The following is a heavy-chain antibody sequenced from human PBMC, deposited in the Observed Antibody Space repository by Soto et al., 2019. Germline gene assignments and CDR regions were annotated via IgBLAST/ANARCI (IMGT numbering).Heavy chain of an antibody. CDR1: GDTVSSTRW. D-gene: IGHD5-18*01. V-gene: IGHV4-61*01. Sequence: ASETLSLTCTVSGDTVSSTRWRSWLRQPPGKGLEWIGYIYYSGSTNYNPSLKSRVTISVDTSKNQFSLKLSSVTAADTAVYYCARRYGSCFDYWGQGTLVTVSS. CDR2: IYYSGST. J-gene: IGHJ4*02. CDR3: ARRYGSCFDY.